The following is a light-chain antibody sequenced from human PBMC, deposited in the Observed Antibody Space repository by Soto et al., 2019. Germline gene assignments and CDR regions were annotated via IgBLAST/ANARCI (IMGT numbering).Light chain of an antibody. CDR3: QHYGTSLWT. CDR1: QRLSGH. V-gene: IGKV3-20*01. J-gene: IGKJ1*01. CDR2: SVS. Sequence: EIVLTQSPGILSFSPEERATLSCRPSQRLSGHLASYQQKPGQAPSLLIYSVSSRATGIPERFSGSGSGTDFTLSITRLEPEDFAVYYCQHYGTSLWTFGQGTKVDIK.